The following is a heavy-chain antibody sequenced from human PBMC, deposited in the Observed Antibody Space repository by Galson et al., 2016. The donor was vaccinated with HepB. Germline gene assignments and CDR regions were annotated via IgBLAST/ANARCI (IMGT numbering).Heavy chain of an antibody. CDR3: ARSQGGGILHFFDY. CDR1: GFSLNTSGMS. Sequence: PALVKPTQTLTLTCTFSGFSLNTSGMSVSWIRQPPGKALEWLALIDWDDDKYYSTSLKTRLTISKDTSKNQVVLTMTNMDPVDTATYYCARSQGGGILHFFDYWGQGPLVTVTS. V-gene: IGHV2-70*01. D-gene: IGHD3-16*01. J-gene: IGHJ4*02. CDR2: IDWDDDK.